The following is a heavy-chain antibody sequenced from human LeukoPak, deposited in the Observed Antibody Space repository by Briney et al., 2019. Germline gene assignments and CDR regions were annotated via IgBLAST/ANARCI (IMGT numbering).Heavy chain of an antibody. J-gene: IGHJ4*02. D-gene: IGHD2-2*01. CDR2: IYYSGST. Sequence: ALETLSLTCTVSGGSISSSSYYWGWIRQPPGKGLEWIGSIYYSGSTYYNPSLKSRVTISVDTSKNQFSLNLSSVTAADTAVYFCARDEGSSYPFDYWGQGTLVTVSS. CDR1: GGSISSSSYY. V-gene: IGHV4-39*07. CDR3: ARDEGSSYPFDY.